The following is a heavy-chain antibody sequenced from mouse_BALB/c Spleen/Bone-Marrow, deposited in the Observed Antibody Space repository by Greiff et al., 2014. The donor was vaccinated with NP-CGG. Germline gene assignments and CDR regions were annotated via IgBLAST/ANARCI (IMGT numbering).Heavy chain of an antibody. J-gene: IGHJ2*01. CDR3: ARLITTDY. CDR1: GFNIKDTY. V-gene: IGHV14-3*02. D-gene: IGHD2-4*01. Sequence: EVQLQESGAELVKPGASVKLSCPASGFNIKDTYMHWVKQRPEQGLEWIGRIDPANGNTKYDPKFQGKATITADTSSNTAYLQLSSLTSEDTAVYYCARLITTDYWGQGTTLTVSS. CDR2: IDPANGNT.